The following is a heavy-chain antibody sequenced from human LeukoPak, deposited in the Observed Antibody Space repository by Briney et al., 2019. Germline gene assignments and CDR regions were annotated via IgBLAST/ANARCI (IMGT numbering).Heavy chain of an antibody. J-gene: IGHJ4*02. D-gene: IGHD3-9*01. Sequence: ASVKVSCKVSGYTLTELSMHWVRQAPGKGLEWMGGFDPEDGETIYAQKFQGRVTMTEDTSTDTAYMELSSLRSEDTAVYYCATPGDYYDILTGFDYWGQGTLVTVSS. CDR3: ATPGDYYDILTGFDY. CDR2: FDPEDGET. V-gene: IGHV1-24*01. CDR1: GYTLTELS.